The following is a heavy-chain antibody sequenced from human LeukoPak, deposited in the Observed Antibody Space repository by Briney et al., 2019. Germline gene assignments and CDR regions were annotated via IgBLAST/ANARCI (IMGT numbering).Heavy chain of an antibody. V-gene: IGHV3-23*01. D-gene: IGHD4-11*01. J-gene: IGHJ4*02. Sequence: GGSLRLSCAASGFTFSSYAMSWVRQAPGKGLEWVSGISGSGSSTYYADSVKGRFTISRDNSKNTLYLQVNSLRAEDTAVYYCASPPHDYSNRDYYFDYWGQGTLVTVSS. CDR2: ISGSGSST. CDR1: GFTFSSYA. CDR3: ASPPHDYSNRDYYFDY.